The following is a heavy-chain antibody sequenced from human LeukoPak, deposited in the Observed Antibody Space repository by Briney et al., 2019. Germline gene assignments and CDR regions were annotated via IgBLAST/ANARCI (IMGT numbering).Heavy chain of an antibody. CDR2: IIPIFGTA. V-gene: IGHV1-69*13. D-gene: IGHD1-26*01. CDR3: ASRFSGSYYYFDY. Sequence: ASVKVSCKASGGTFSSYAIRWVRQAPGQGLEWMGGIIPIFGTANYAQKFQGRVTITADESTSTAYMELSSLRSEDTAVYYCASRFSGSYYYFDYWGQGTLVTVSS. CDR1: GGTFSSYA. J-gene: IGHJ4*02.